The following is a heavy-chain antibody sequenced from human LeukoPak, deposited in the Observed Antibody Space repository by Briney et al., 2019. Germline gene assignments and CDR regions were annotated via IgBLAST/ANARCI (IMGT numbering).Heavy chain of an antibody. V-gene: IGHV4-39*01. CDR3: VRGDYNVLTGFRDTYDY. CDR1: GDSISSSDCY. D-gene: IGHD3-9*01. CDR2: IYYSGST. J-gene: IGHJ4*02. Sequence: SETLSLTCTVSGDSISSSDCYWGWIRQPPGKGLEWIGSIYYSGSTYYNTSLKSRVTISVDSSKKQFSLKLTSVTAADTAVYFCVRGDYNVLTGFRDTYDYWGQGRLVTVSA.